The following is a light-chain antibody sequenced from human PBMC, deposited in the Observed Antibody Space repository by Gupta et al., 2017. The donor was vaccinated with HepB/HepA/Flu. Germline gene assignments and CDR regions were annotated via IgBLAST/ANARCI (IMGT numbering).Light chain of an antibody. J-gene: IGKJ1*01. CDR3: QQNYDWPRWT. CDR2: GAS. V-gene: IGKV3-15*01. Sequence: EIVMTQSPATLSVSPGETATLSCRASQSVSSNVHWYQQKPGQSPRLLIYGASTRDAGIPARFSGSGCGTEFTLTISSLQSKDFAVYYCQQNYDWPRWTFGQGTKVEI. CDR1: QSVSSN.